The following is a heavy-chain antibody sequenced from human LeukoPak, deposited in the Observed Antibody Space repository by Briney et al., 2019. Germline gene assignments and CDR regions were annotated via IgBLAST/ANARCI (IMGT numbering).Heavy chain of an antibody. CDR2: ISTSGSTI. V-gene: IGHV3-48*03. Sequence: GGSLRLSCAASGFTFSSYEMNWVRQAPGKGLEWVSYISTSGSTIYYADSVKGRFTISRDNAKNSPYLQMNSLRAEDTAVYYCSWGGRGGTRRGFDYWGQGTLVSVSS. CDR1: GFTFSSYE. CDR3: SWGGRGGTRRGFDY. D-gene: IGHD1-26*01. J-gene: IGHJ4*02.